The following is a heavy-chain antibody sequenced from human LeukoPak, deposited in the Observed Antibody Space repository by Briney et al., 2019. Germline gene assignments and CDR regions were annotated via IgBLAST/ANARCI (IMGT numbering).Heavy chain of an antibody. CDR3: AKDYLGYDAFDI. D-gene: IGHD3-16*02. Sequence: GESLRLSCVASGFTFSIYGMNWVRLAPGRGLERMAVISYDGNTQYYADSVKGRFTISRDNSKNTLYLEMNSLRAEDTAVYYCAKDYLGYDAFDIWGQGTMVTVSS. CDR1: GFTFSIYG. CDR2: ISYDGNTQ. J-gene: IGHJ3*02. V-gene: IGHV3-30*18.